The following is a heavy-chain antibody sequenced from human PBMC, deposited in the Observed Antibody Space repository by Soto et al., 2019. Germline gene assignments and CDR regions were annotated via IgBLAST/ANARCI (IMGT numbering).Heavy chain of an antibody. CDR1: GFTFSSYG. CDR3: AKGGSSSWYGDDAFDI. Sequence: QVQLVESGGGVVQPGRSLRLSCAACGFTFSSYGMHWVRQAPGKGLEWVAVISYDGSNKYYADSVKGRFTISRDNSKNTLYLQMNSLRAEDTAVYYCAKGGSSSWYGDDAFDIWGQGTMVTVSS. J-gene: IGHJ3*02. CDR2: ISYDGSNK. D-gene: IGHD6-13*01. V-gene: IGHV3-30*18.